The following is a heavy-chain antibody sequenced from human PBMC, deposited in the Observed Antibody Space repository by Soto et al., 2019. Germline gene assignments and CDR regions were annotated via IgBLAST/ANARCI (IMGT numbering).Heavy chain of an antibody. CDR3: AFGTDYFHY. CDR1: GYTFTNYA. CDR2: IHAGDGNT. D-gene: IGHD3-16*01. J-gene: IGHJ1*01. V-gene: IGHV1-3*01. Sequence: ASVKVSCKASGYTFTNYAMHWVRQAPGQRPEWMGWIHAGDGNTKFSQNFQGRVTFTQDTSANTAYMELSSLRSEDTAVYYCAFGTDYFHYWGQGTLVTVSS.